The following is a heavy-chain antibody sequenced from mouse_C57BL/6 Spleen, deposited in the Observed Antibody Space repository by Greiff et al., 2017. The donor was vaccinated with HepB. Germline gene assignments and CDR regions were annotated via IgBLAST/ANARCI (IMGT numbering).Heavy chain of an antibody. CDR2: IYPRSGNT. CDR1: GYTFTSYG. V-gene: IGHV1-81*01. CDR3: AILRLRDVLYFDY. D-gene: IGHD2-4*01. J-gene: IGHJ2*01. Sequence: VQLQQSGAELARPGASVKLSCKASGYTFTSYGISWVKQRTGQGLEWIGEIYPRSGNTYYNEKFKGKATLTADKSSSKAYMELRSLTSEDSAVYFCAILRLRDVLYFDYWGQGTTLTVSS.